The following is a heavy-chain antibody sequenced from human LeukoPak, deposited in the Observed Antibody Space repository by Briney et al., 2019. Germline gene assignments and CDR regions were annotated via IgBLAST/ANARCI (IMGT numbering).Heavy chain of an antibody. D-gene: IGHD2-8*02. CDR3: AKEPYWD. Sequence: PGGSLRLSCAPSGFTCSSYWMSWVRQAPGKGLEWVANIKQDGSEKYYVDSVKGRFTISRDNAKNSVYLQMNSLRAEETAVYYCAKEPYWDWGQGTPVTVSS. CDR2: IKQDGSEK. CDR1: GFTCSSYW. J-gene: IGHJ4*02. V-gene: IGHV3-7*03.